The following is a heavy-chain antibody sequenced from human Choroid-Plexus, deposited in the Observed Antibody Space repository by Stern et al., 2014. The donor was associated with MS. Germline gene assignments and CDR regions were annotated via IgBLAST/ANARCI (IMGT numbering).Heavy chain of an antibody. Sequence: VQLVESGGGVVQPGRPLRLSCVASGFTFGSCAMHWVRQAPGKGLEWVAGVSYDGSNKYYAYSVKGRFTISRDNSQNTLYMQISSLRPEDTAVYYCAKDRQYLTYFFDHWGQGSLVTVSS. CDR2: VSYDGSNK. D-gene: IGHD2/OR15-2a*01. CDR3: AKDRQYLTYFFDH. V-gene: IGHV3-30*18. CDR1: GFTFGSCA. J-gene: IGHJ5*02.